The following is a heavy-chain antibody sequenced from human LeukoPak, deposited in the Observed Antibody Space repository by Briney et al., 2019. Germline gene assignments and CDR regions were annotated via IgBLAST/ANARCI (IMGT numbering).Heavy chain of an antibody. Sequence: GASVKVSCKASGYTFTSYDINWVRQATGQGLEWMGWMNPNSGNTGYAQKFQGRVTMTRNTSISTAYMELSSLRSEDTAVYYCARGWPDIVVVPAAIPFDYWGQGTLVTVSP. CDR1: GYTFTSYD. D-gene: IGHD2-2*01. CDR3: ARGWPDIVVVPAAIPFDY. J-gene: IGHJ4*02. CDR2: MNPNSGNT. V-gene: IGHV1-8*01.